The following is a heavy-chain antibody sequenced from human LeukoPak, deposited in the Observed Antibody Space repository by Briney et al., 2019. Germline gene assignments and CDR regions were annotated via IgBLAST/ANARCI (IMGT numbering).Heavy chain of an antibody. CDR2: ISGSGGST. V-gene: IGHV3-23*01. D-gene: IGHD6-13*01. J-gene: IGHJ4*02. CDR1: GFTFSSYA. Sequence: PGGSLRLSCAASGFTFSSYAMSWVRQAPGKRLEWVSAISGSGGSTYYADSVKGRFTISRDNSRNTLYLQMNSLRAEDTAVYYCAKDRAIIRGMWFDYWGQGTLVTVSS. CDR3: AKDRAIIRGMWFDY.